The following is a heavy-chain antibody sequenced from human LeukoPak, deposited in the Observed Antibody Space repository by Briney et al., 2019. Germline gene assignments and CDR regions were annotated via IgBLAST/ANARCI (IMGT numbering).Heavy chain of an antibody. CDR3: ARNYHGMDV. J-gene: IGHJ6*02. V-gene: IGHV6-1*01. Sequence: WLGRPYYRARWHNDYAVSVKSRIIINPDTSKNQFSLHLNSVTPEDTAVYYCARNYHGMDVWGQGTTVIVSS. CDR2: PYYRARWHN.